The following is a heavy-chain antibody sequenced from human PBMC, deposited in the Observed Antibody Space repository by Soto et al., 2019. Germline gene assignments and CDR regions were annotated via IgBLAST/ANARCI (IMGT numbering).Heavy chain of an antibody. CDR2: ISDSGDIT. D-gene: IGHD5-18*01. J-gene: IGHJ4*02. V-gene: IGHV3-23*01. CDR1: EFTFSTYA. Sequence: PVGSLRLSCAASEFTFSTYAMTWVRQAPGRGLQWVATISDSGDITYYADSVKGRFSISRDNAKNTLYLQMNSLRAEDTAVYFCARGPPAMDYYFDYWGQGILVTVSS. CDR3: ARGPPAMDYYFDY.